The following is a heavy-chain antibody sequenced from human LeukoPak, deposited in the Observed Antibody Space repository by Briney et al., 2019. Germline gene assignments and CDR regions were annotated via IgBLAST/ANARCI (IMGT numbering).Heavy chain of an antibody. Sequence: GGSLRLFCAASGFTFSNYGMHWVRQAPGKGLEWVALISYDGSNKYYADSVKGRFTISRDNSKNTLYLQMNSLRAEDTAVYYCANAYDFWSGPADYWGQGTLVTVSS. CDR3: ANAYDFWSGPADY. J-gene: IGHJ4*02. CDR1: GFTFSNYG. D-gene: IGHD3-3*01. V-gene: IGHV3-30*18. CDR2: ISYDGSNK.